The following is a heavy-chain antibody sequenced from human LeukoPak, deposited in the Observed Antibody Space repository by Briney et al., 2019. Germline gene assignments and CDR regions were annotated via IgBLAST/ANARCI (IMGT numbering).Heavy chain of an antibody. J-gene: IGHJ4*02. CDR3: ARGLPSYDMGLDY. CDR2: INPNSGGT. CDR1: GGTFSSYA. Sequence: ASVKASCKASGGTFSSYAISWVRQAPGQGLEWMGGINPNSGGTNYAQKFQGRVTMTRDTSISTAYMELSRLRSDDTAVYYCARGLPSYDMGLDYWGQGTLVTVSS. V-gene: IGHV1-2*02. D-gene: IGHD3-9*01.